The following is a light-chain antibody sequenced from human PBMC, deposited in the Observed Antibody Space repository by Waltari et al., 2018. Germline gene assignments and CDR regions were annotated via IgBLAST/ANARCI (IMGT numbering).Light chain of an antibody. Sequence: DIVMTQSPDSLAVSLGERATINCQSSQSVFFSSNSKNYLSWYQQKPGQPPRLLLYWASTRESGVPDRFSGSGSGTDFTLTISSLQAEDVAVYYCQQYYSTPRTFGQGTKVEIK. CDR3: QQYYSTPRT. J-gene: IGKJ1*01. V-gene: IGKV4-1*01. CDR2: WAS. CDR1: QSVFFSSNSKNY.